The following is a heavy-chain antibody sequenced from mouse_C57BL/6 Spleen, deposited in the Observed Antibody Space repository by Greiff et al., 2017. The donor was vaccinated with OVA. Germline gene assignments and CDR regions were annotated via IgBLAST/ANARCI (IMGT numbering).Heavy chain of an antibody. CDR1: GYSITSGYY. Sequence: DVHLVESGPGLVKPSQSLSLTCSVTGYSITSGYYWNWIRQFPGNKLEWMGYISYDGSNNYNPSLKNRISITRDTSKNQFFLKLNSVTTEDTATYYCARSYSNYDAMDYWGQGTSVTVSS. V-gene: IGHV3-6*01. CDR2: ISYDGSN. CDR3: ARSYSNYDAMDY. J-gene: IGHJ4*01. D-gene: IGHD2-5*01.